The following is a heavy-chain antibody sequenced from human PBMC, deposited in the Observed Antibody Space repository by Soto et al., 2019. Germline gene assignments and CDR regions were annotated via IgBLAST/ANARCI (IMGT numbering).Heavy chain of an antibody. D-gene: IGHD3-10*01. Sequence: PSETLSLTCTVSGGSISSYYWSWIRQPPGKGLEWIGYIYYSGSTNYNPSLKSRVTISVDTSKNQFSLKLSSVTAADTAVYYCARSPSQDPIDGSGSYYPKYEFDYWGQGTLVTVSS. V-gene: IGHV4-59*01. CDR1: GGSISSYY. J-gene: IGHJ4*02. CDR3: ARSPSQDPIDGSGSYYPKYEFDY. CDR2: IYYSGST.